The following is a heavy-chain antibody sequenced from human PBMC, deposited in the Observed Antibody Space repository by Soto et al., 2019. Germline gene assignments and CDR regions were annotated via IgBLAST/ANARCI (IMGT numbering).Heavy chain of an antibody. CDR1: GFTFSGSA. D-gene: IGHD6-13*01. CDR3: TRHASSSWENGY. J-gene: IGHJ4*02. Sequence: EVQLVESGGGLVQPGGSLTLSCAASGFTFSGSAMHWVRQASGKGLEWVGRIRSKANSYATAYAASVKGRFTISRDDSKNTAYLQMNSLNTEDTAVYYCTRHASSSWENGYRGQGPLVTVSS. V-gene: IGHV3-73*01. CDR2: IRSKANSYAT.